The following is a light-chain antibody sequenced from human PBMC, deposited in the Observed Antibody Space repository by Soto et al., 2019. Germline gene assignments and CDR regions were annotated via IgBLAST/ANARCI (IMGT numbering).Light chain of an antibody. CDR3: QQYSNWPWT. V-gene: IGKV3-15*01. CDR1: QSVTSY. CDR2: GAS. Sequence: EIVMTQSPATLSVSPGEKATLSCRASQSVTSYLAWYQQTPGQAPRLLIQGASARATDVPARFSGSGSGTECTLTISSLQSEDFAVYYCQQYSNWPWTFGQGTKVEI. J-gene: IGKJ1*01.